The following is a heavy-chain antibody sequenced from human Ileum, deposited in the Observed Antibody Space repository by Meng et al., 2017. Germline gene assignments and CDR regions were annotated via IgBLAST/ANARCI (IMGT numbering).Heavy chain of an antibody. D-gene: IGHD2-15*01. CDR1: GASISSYY. J-gene: IGHJ4*02. CDR3: AAFCSGGSCPDY. CDR2: IHYSGST. V-gene: IGHV4-59*01. Sequence: QVQLQESGSGLAKPSETLSLTCTVSGASISSYYWIWIRQPPGKGLDWIGYIHYSGSTNYNPSLKSRITMSVDTSKNQVSLKLSSVTAADTAIYYCAAFCSGGSCPDYWGQGTLVTVSS.